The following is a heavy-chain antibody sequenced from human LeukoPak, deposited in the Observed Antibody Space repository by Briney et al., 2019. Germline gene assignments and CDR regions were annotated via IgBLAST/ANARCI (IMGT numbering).Heavy chain of an antibody. CDR1: GFTFRGYA. J-gene: IGHJ4*02. V-gene: IGHV3-23*01. Sequence: GGSLRLSCAASGFTFRGYAMSWVRQAPGKGLESISTINSNGDSTYYTDSVKGRFTISRDNAKNTLYLQMNNLRAEDTAVYYCASSTWGYLDYWGQGTLVTVSS. D-gene: IGHD2-2*01. CDR3: ASSTWGYLDY. CDR2: INSNGDST.